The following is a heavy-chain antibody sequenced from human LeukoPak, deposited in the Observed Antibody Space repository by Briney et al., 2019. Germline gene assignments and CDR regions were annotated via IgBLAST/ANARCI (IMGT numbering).Heavy chain of an antibody. V-gene: IGHV3-53*01. D-gene: IGHD4/OR15-4a*01. CDR2: IYSDNT. Sequence: GGSLRLSCAASGFTLSSYAMHWVRQAPGKGLEWVSFIYSDNTHYSDSVKGRFTISRDSSKNTLYLQMNSLRAEDTAVYYCARRAGAYSHPYDYWGQGTLVTVSS. CDR3: ARRAGAYSHPYDY. CDR1: GFTLSSYA. J-gene: IGHJ4*02.